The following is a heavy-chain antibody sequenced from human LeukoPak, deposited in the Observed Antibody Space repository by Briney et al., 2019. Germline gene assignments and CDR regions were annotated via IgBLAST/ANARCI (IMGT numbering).Heavy chain of an antibody. J-gene: IGHJ6*01. CDR3: ASSGTASRGAMDV. D-gene: IGHD1-1*01. CDR1: GLTGSSNF. CDR2: IYSGGST. Sequence: GGSLRLSCAASGLTGSSNFMTWVRQAPGKGLEWVSAIYSGGSTFYAASVRGRFNISRDNSKKTMFLQMSSLRVEDAVVYYCASSGTASRGAMDVWGQGTTVTVSS. V-gene: IGHV3-66*01.